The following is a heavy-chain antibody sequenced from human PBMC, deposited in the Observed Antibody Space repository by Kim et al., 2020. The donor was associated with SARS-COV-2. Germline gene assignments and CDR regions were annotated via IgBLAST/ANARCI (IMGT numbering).Heavy chain of an antibody. V-gene: IGHV3-49*03. CDR1: GFTFGDYA. CDR2: IRSKAYGGTT. CDR3: TQDYVWGSYRYGY. D-gene: IGHD3-16*02. J-gene: IGHJ4*02. Sequence: GGSLRLSCTASGFTFGDYAMSWFRQAPGKGLEWVGFIRSKAYGGTTEYAASVKGRFTISRDDSKSIAYLQMNSLKTEDTAVYYCTQDYVWGSYRYGYWGQGTLVTVSS.